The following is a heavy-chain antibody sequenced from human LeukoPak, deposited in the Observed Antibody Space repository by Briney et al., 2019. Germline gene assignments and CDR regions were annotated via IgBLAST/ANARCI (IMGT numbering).Heavy chain of an antibody. CDR3: ARGGIITSYAFEI. CDR1: GFTFSTYA. CDR2: ISSTSNYI. J-gene: IGHJ3*02. D-gene: IGHD1-26*01. V-gene: IGHV3-21*01. Sequence: GGSLRLSCAASGFTFSTYAISWVRQAPGKGLEWVSRISSTSNYIFYADSVRGRFTISRDNAKNSLYLQMDSLRAEDTAVYYCARGGIITSYAFEIWGQGAMVTVSS.